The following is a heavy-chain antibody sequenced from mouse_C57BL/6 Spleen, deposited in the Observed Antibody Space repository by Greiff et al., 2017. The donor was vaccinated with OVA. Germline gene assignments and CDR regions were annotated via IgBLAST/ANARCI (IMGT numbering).Heavy chain of an antibody. J-gene: IGHJ3*01. D-gene: IGHD2-4*01. V-gene: IGHV1-55*01. Sequence: QVQLKQPGPELVKPGASVKMSCKASGYTFTSYWITWVKQRPGQGLEWIGDIYPGSGSTNYNEKFKSKATLTVATSSSTAYRQLSSLTSEDSAVYYCARYYEGFDYWGQGTLVTVSA. CDR3: ARYYEGFDY. CDR1: GYTFTSYW. CDR2: IYPGSGST.